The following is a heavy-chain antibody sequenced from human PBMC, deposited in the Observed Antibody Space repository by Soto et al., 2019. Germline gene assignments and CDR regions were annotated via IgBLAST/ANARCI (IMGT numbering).Heavy chain of an antibody. J-gene: IGHJ4*02. Sequence: EVQLVESGGGLVQPGGSLRLSCAVSGFTFNRHWMSWVRQTPGKGLEWVASIKEDGSEKSYVDSVKGRFTISRDNAKNSLFLQRNSLRVEETAVYYCVRTGWNPPDYGGQGTLVNVSS. V-gene: IGHV3-7*01. CDR2: IKEDGSEK. D-gene: IGHD1-1*01. CDR3: VRTGWNPPDY. CDR1: GFTFNRHW.